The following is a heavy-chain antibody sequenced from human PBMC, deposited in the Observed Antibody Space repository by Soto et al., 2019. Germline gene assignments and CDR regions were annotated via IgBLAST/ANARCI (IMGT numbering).Heavy chain of an antibody. Sequence: SETLSLTCTVSGCSISSYYWSWIRQPPGKGLEWIGYIYYSGSTNYNPSLKSRVTISVDTSKNQFSLKLSSVTAADTAVYYCARFDYYDSSSYLDFGPKWGQGTPVT. J-gene: IGHJ4*02. D-gene: IGHD3-22*01. CDR2: IYYSGST. CDR1: GCSISSYY. CDR3: ARFDYYDSSSYLDFGPK. V-gene: IGHV4-59*01.